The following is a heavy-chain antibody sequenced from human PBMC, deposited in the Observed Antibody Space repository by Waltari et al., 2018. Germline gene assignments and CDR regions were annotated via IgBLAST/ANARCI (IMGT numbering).Heavy chain of an antibody. Sequence: QVQLVQSGAEVKKPGSSVKVSCKASGGTFSSYAISWVRQAPGQGLEWMGGISPIFGTANHAQKFQGRVTITTDESTSTAYMELSSLRSEDTAVYYCARELDYGGNSVAFDYWGQGTLVTVSS. CDR3: ARELDYGGNSVAFDY. CDR2: ISPIFGTA. D-gene: IGHD4-17*01. CDR1: GGTFSSYA. V-gene: IGHV1-69*05. J-gene: IGHJ4*02.